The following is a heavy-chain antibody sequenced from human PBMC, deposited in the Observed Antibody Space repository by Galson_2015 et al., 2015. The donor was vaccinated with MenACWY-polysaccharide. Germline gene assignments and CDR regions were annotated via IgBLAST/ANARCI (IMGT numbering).Heavy chain of an antibody. V-gene: IGHV1-18*01. Sequence: VKVSCKASGYTFTSYGINWVRQAPGQGLEWMGWISANNGNTNYAQNLQGRVTMTTDTSTSTAYMELRSLRSDDTAVYYCARDREYCTNGVCYEAYFDYWGQGTLVTVSS. CDR2: ISANNGNT. D-gene: IGHD2-8*01. CDR1: GYTFTSYG. CDR3: ARDREYCTNGVCYEAYFDY. J-gene: IGHJ4*02.